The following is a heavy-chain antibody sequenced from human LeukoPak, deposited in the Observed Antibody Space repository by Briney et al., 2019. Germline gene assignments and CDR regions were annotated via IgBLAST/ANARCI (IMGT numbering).Heavy chain of an antibody. CDR3: ARDDIVGATMRTVGVNWFDP. CDR1: GYTFTSYA. V-gene: IGHV1-3*01. CDR2: INAGNGNT. J-gene: IGHJ5*02. Sequence: ASVKVSCKASGYTFTSYAMHWVRQAPGQRLEWMGWINAGNGNTKYSQKFQGRVTITRDTSASTAYMELSSLRSEDTAVYYCARDDIVGATMRTVGVNWFDPWGQGTLVTVSS. D-gene: IGHD1-26*01.